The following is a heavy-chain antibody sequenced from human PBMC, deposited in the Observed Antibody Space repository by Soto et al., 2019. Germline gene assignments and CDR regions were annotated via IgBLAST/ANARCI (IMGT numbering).Heavy chain of an antibody. CDR1: GGSITSSDSY. CDR3: ASFTALSKACGVDA. D-gene: IGHD6-13*01. Sequence: QVQLQESGPGLVKPSQTLSLTCTVSGGSITSSDSYWSWIRQPPGKGLEWIGYINSGGRTYYNSSLKIRLILSLTASNYYFSLWLSSIKAADADVSAFASFTALSKACGVDAYGQGTTGTVSS. CDR2: INSGGRT. J-gene: IGHJ6*02. V-gene: IGHV4-30-4*01.